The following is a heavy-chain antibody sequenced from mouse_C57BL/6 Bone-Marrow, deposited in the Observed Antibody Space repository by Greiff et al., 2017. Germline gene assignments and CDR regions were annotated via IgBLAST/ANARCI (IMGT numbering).Heavy chain of an antibody. CDR2: INYDGSST. J-gene: IGHJ1*03. V-gene: IGHV5-16*01. D-gene: IGHD2-1*01. CDR3: ARDFEYGNYDWYFEV. CDR1: GFTFSDYY. Sequence: EVKLVESEGGLVQPGSSMKLSCTASGFTFSDYYMAWVRQVPEKGLDWVANINYDGSSTYYLASLQSRFLISRANAKNILYLKMYSLKSEHTATYYGARDFEYGNYDWYFEVWGTGTTVTVSS.